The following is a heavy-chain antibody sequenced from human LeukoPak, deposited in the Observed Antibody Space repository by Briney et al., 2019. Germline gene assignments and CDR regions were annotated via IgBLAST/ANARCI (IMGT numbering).Heavy chain of an antibody. CDR1: GFTFSSYA. J-gene: IGHJ4*02. CDR2: INPDGSVT. CDR3: ARGGCGSTYGLFDY. Sequence: GGSLRLSCAASGFTFSSYAMHWVRQAPGKGLEWVSRINPDGSVTYYADAVKVRFTISRDNAKQTLYLQMNSLRDDDKALYFCARGGCGSTYGLFDYWGQGTLVAVSS. D-gene: IGHD5-18*01. V-gene: IGHV3-74*01.